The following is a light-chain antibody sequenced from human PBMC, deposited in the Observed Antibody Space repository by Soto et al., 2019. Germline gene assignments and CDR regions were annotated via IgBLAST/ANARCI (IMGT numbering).Light chain of an antibody. Sequence: QSALTQPASVSGSPRQSITISCTGASSDVGGYTYVSWYQQHPGKAPKLMIYEVNNRPSGVSNRFSGSKSGNTASLTISGLQAEDEADYYCSSYTSSCALYVFGTGTKVIV. J-gene: IGLJ1*01. CDR1: SSDVGGYTY. CDR3: SSYTSSCALYV. CDR2: EVN. V-gene: IGLV2-14*01.